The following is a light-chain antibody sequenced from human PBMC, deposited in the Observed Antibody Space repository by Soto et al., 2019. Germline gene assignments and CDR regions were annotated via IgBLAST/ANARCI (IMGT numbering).Light chain of an antibody. Sequence: IQMTQSPSTLSASVGDRVTITCRASQKINTWVAWYQQRPGKAPQLLIYEASSLEPGFPSRFGGSGSGTDFTLTISSLQPDDFATYYCQQYEIYPLTVGGGTHVE. J-gene: IGKJ4*01. CDR1: QKINTW. CDR3: QQYEIYPLT. CDR2: EAS. V-gene: IGKV1-5*03.